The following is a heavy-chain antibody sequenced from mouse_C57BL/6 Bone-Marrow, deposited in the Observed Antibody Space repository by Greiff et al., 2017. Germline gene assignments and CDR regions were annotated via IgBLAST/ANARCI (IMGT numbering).Heavy chain of an antibody. Sequence: VQLQQPGAELVMPGASVKLSCKASGYTFTSYWMHWVKQRPGQGLEWIGEIDPSDSYTNYNQKFKGKSTLTVAKSSSTAYMQLSSLTSEDSAVYYCARFGYDWGQGTLVTVSA. CDR2: IDPSDSYT. D-gene: IGHD2-2*01. CDR1: GYTFTSYW. CDR3: ARFGYD. J-gene: IGHJ3*01. V-gene: IGHV1-69*01.